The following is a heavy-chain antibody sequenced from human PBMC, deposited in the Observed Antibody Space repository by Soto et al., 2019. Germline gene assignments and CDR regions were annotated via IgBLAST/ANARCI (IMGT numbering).Heavy chain of an antibody. V-gene: IGHV3-21*04. CDR3: ARSRDIVATRLAPNNWFGP. CDR2: ISSSSSYI. CDR1: GFTFSSYS. D-gene: IGHD5-12*01. Sequence: PGGSLRLSCAASGFTFSSYSMNWVRQAPGKGLEWVSSISSSSSYIYYADLVKGRLTISRDNAKNSLYLQMNSLRAEDTAMYYCARSRDIVATRLAPNNWFGPWGQGTLVTVSS. J-gene: IGHJ5*02.